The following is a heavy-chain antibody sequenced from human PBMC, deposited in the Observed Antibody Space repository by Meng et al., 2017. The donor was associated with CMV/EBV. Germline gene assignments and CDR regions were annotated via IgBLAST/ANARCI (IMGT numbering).Heavy chain of an antibody. V-gene: IGHV1-2*02. CDR3: TRDAQLTTVTPNWFDP. CDR1: EDTFTAYY. D-gene: IGHD4-17*01. J-gene: IGHJ5*02. CDR2: IHPNSDDT. Sequence: EQLVQPVDDMRKPGSSGDVSCKASEDTFTAYYIHGVRQAPEQGLEWMGCIHPNSDDTNYAQKFQGRVTMTRNTSISTAYIELSRLRSDNTAVYYCTRDAQLTTVTPNWFDPWGQGTLVTVSS.